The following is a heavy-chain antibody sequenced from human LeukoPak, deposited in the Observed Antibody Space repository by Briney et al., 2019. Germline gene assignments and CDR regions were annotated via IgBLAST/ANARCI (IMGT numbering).Heavy chain of an antibody. CDR2: IGHFTGDI. Sequence: GGSLRLSCVATGFTFKSSSMSWVRQAPGKGLEWVAFIGHFTGDIFYADSVKGRFNISRDDAKDSVYLQMNSLRVDDTAVYFCARDPYTGSMFDHWGTEPWSPSPQ. CDR3: ARDPYTGSMFDH. J-gene: IGHJ4*01. V-gene: IGHV3-21*01. D-gene: IGHD1-1*01. CDR1: GFTFKSSS.